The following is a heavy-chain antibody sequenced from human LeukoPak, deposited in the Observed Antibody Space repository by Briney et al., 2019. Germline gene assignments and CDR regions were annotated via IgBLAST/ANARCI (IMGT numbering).Heavy chain of an antibody. Sequence: SETLSLTCTVSGGYISSGGYYWSWIRQHPGKGLEWIGYIYYSGSTYYNPSLKSRVTISVDTSKNQFSLKLSSVTAADTAVYYCARDREGLRLDYWGQGTLVTVSS. CDR2: IYYSGST. D-gene: IGHD4-17*01. J-gene: IGHJ4*02. CDR3: ARDREGLRLDY. V-gene: IGHV4-31*03. CDR1: GGYISSGGYY.